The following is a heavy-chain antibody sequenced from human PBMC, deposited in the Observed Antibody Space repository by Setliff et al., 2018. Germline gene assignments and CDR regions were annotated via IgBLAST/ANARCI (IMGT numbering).Heavy chain of an antibody. D-gene: IGHD1-1*01. CDR2: IFSNDEK. J-gene: IGHJ3*02. Sequence: SGPTLVNPTETLTLTCTVSGFSLSNARMGVSWIRQPPGKALEWLAHIFSNDEKSYSTSLKSRLTISKDTSKSQVVLTMTNMDPVDTATCYCARISSLGWLQLSWAFDIWGQGTMVTVSS. CDR3: ARISSLGWLQLSWAFDI. V-gene: IGHV2-26*01. CDR1: GFSLSNARMG.